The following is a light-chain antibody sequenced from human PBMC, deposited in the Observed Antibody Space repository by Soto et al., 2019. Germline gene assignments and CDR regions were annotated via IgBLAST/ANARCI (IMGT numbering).Light chain of an antibody. Sequence: IVLTQSAGTLSLSAGERATLSWRASQSLSNSFIAWYQQKRGQAPRLLIYDTSSRATGIPDRFSGSGYGTDFTLTISRLEPEDFSVFYCQQYGTSEIIFGQGTRLEIK. CDR3: QQYGTSEII. CDR2: DTS. CDR1: QSLSNSF. J-gene: IGKJ5*01. V-gene: IGKV3-20*01.